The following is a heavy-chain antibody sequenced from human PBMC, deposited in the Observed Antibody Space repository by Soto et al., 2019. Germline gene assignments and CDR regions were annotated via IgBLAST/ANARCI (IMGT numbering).Heavy chain of an antibody. CDR1: GGSISSSSYY. CDR2: IYYSGST. J-gene: IGHJ4*02. CDR3: ARHCRAGVVPAPCFDY. V-gene: IGHV4-39*01. Sequence: QLQLQESGPGLVKPSETLSLTCTVSGGSISSSSYYWGWIRQPPGRGLEWIGSIYYSGSTYYNPSLKSRVTISVDTSKTQSSRKLSSVTAADTAVYYCARHCRAGVVPAPCFDYWGQGTLVTVSS. D-gene: IGHD2-2*01.